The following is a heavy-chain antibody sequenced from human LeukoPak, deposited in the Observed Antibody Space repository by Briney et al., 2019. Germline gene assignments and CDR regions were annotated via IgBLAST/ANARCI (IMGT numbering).Heavy chain of an antibody. CDR2: IRGKAYGGTT. CDR3: TRAGCGGDCYSVYYFDY. J-gene: IGHJ4*02. V-gene: IGHV3-49*04. CDR1: GFTFGDYA. Sequence: GGSLRLSCTASGFTFGDYAMSWVRQAPGKGLEWVGLIRGKAYGGTTEYAAAVTARFTISRDDSESIAYLQMNSLKTEDTAVYYCTRAGCGGDCYSVYYFDYWGQGTLVTVSP. D-gene: IGHD2-21*02.